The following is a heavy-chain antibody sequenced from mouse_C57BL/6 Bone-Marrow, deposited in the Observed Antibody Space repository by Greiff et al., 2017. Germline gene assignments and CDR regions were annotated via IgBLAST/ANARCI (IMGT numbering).Heavy chain of an antibody. Sequence: QVQLQQSGAELARPGASVKLSCKASGYTFTSYGISWVKQRTGQGLEWIGEIYPRSGNTYYNEKFKGKATLTADKSSSTAYMGLRSLTSEDSAVYFCARVYGSSSPWFAYWGQGTLVTVSA. CDR2: IYPRSGNT. J-gene: IGHJ3*01. CDR1: GYTFTSYG. CDR3: ARVYGSSSPWFAY. D-gene: IGHD1-1*01. V-gene: IGHV1-81*01.